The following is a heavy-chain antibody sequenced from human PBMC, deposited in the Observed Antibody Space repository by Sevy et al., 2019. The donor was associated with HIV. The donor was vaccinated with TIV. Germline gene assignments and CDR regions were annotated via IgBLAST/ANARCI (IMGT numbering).Heavy chain of an antibody. CDR1: GFTFSSYA. J-gene: IGHJ3*02. CDR2: ISGSGGST. V-gene: IGHV3-23*01. CDR3: AKDRFYRYCSGGSCYWAPDAFDI. Sequence: GGSLRLSCAASGFTFSSYAMSWVRQAPGKGLEWVSAISGSGGSTYYADSVKGRFTISRDNSKNTLYLQMNSLRAEETAVYYCAKDRFYRYCSGGSCYWAPDAFDIWGQGTMVTVSS. D-gene: IGHD2-15*01.